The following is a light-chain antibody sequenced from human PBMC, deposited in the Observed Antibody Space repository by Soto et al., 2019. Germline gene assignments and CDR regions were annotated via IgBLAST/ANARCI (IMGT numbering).Light chain of an antibody. Sequence: EIVMTMSPATLSVSPGERFTLSCRARQSVGSNLAWYQQKPGQAPRLLIYGASTRATGIPARFSGSGSETDFTLTIGSLEPEDFAVYYCQQRSNWPQITFGQGTRLEIK. V-gene: IGKV3-15*01. J-gene: IGKJ5*01. CDR2: GAS. CDR3: QQRSNWPQIT. CDR1: QSVGSN.